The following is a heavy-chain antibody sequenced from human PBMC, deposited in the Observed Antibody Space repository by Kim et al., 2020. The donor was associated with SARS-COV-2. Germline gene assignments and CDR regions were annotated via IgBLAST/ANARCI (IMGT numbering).Heavy chain of an antibody. D-gene: IGHD2-15*01. CDR3: ARDDSRFESSEIDY. Sequence: GGSLRLSCAASGFTFSSYGMHWVRQAPGKGLEWVAVIWYDGSNKYYADSVKGRFTISRDNSKNTLYLQMNSLRAEDTAVYYCARDDSRFESSEIDYWGQGTLVTVSS. CDR1: GFTFSSYG. CDR2: IWYDGSNK. V-gene: IGHV3-33*01. J-gene: IGHJ4*02.